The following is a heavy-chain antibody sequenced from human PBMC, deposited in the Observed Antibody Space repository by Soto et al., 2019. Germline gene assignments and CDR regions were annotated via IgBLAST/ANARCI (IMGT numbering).Heavy chain of an antibody. V-gene: IGHV4-31*03. D-gene: IGHD6-13*01. Sequence: QVQLQESGPGLVKPSQTLSLTCTVSGGSISSGGDYWSWIRQHPGKGLEWIGYIYYSGSTYYNPSLKSRVNISVDTSKNQFSLKLSSVTAADTAVYSCARDRYSSSWTYYYYGMDVWGQGTTVTVSS. J-gene: IGHJ6*02. CDR3: ARDRYSSSWTYYYYGMDV. CDR1: GGSISSGGDY. CDR2: IYYSGST.